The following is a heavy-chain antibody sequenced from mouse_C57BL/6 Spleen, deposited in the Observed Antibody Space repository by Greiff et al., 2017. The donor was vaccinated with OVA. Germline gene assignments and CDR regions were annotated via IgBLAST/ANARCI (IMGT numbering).Heavy chain of an antibody. CDR1: GYTFTSYW. CDR3: ARGFYYDYDKDY. Sequence: QVQLQQPGAELVMPGASVKLSCKASGYTFTSYWMHWVKQRPGKGLEWIGDIDPSDSYTNYTQKFKGKSTLTVDKSSSTAYMQLSSLTSEDSAVYYCARGFYYDYDKDYWGQGTTLTVSS. CDR2: IDPSDSYT. V-gene: IGHV1-69*01. D-gene: IGHD2-4*01. J-gene: IGHJ2*01.